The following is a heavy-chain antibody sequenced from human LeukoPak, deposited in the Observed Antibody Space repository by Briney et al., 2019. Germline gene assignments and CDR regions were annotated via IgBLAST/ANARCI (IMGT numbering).Heavy chain of an antibody. CDR3: ARVAFGSTSLPDWYFDL. V-gene: IGHV1-69*05. CDR2: IIPIFGTA. CDR1: GGTFSSYA. Sequence: SVKVSCKASGGTFSSYAISWVRQAPGQGLEWMGGIIPIFGTANYAQKFQGRVTITTDESTSTAYMELSSLRSEDTAVYYCARVAFGSTSLPDWYFDLWGRGTLVTVSS. D-gene: IGHD2-2*01. J-gene: IGHJ2*01.